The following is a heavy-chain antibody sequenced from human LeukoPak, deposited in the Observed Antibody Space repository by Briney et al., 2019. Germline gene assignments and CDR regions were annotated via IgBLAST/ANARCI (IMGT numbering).Heavy chain of an antibody. Sequence: SGGSLRLSCAASGFTFSSYAMSWVRQAPGKGLEWVSGISWNSGSIGYADSVKGRFTISRDNAKNSLYLQMNSLRAEDMALYYCAKDGSRYGGYDSSLFDYWGQGTLVTVSS. CDR1: GFTFSSYA. CDR2: ISWNSGSI. V-gene: IGHV3-9*03. CDR3: AKDGSRYGGYDSSLFDY. J-gene: IGHJ4*02. D-gene: IGHD5-12*01.